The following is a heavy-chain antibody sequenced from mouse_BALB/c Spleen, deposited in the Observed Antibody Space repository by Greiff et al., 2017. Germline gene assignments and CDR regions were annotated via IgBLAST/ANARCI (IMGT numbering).Heavy chain of an antibody. CDR2: INPSNGRT. Sequence: QVQLKQPGAELVKPGASVKLSCKASGYTFTSYWMHWVKQRPGQGLEWIGEINPSNGRTNYNEKFKSKATLTVDKSSSTAYMQLSSLTSEDSAVYYCARSYGKDWYFDVWGAGTTVTVSS. J-gene: IGHJ1*01. D-gene: IGHD2-10*02. CDR3: ARSYGKDWYFDV. V-gene: IGHV1S81*02. CDR1: GYTFTSYW.